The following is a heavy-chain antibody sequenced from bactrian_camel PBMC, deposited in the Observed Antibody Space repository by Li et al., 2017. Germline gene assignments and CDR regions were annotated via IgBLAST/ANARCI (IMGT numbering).Heavy chain of an antibody. Sequence: DVQLVESGGGLVQPGGSLRLSCVASGFAFSTAASSWFRQVPGKELEWVSAIDATGDLTDYADFVKARFTTSRNNAKNTLYLQLSNLEVEDTATYYCSLGEMGWAPGSTWGQGTQVTVS. V-gene: IGHV3S31*01. CDR3: SLGEMGWAPGST. D-gene: IGHD5*01. CDR1: GFAFSTAA. CDR2: IDATGDLT. J-gene: IGHJ6*01.